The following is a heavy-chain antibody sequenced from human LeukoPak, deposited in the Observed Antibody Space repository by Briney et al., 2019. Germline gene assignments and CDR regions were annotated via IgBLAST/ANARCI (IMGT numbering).Heavy chain of an antibody. CDR3: ATGSRGYGGYDSTATPPNSDY. D-gene: IGHD5-12*01. V-gene: IGHV1-18*01. CDR2: ISAYNGNT. Sequence: ASVKVSCKASGYTFTSYGISWVRQAPGQGLEWMGWISAYNGNTNYAQKLQGRVTMTTDTSTSTAYMELRSLRSDDTAVYHCATGSRGYGGYDSTATPPNSDYWGQGTLVTVSS. CDR1: GYTFTSYG. J-gene: IGHJ4*02.